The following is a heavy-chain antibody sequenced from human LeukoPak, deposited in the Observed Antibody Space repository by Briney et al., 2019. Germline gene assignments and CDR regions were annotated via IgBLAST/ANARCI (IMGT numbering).Heavy chain of an antibody. CDR3: AKDRVIAVAANCDY. Sequence: PGGSLRLSCAASGFIFNTYVMHWVRQAPGKGLEWLAFIRYDGSNKNYADSVKGRFTISRDNSKNTLYLQMNSLRAEDTAVYYCAKDRVIAVAANCDYWGQGTLVTVSS. J-gene: IGHJ4*02. CDR1: GFIFNTYV. V-gene: IGHV3-30*02. D-gene: IGHD6-19*01. CDR2: IRYDGSNK.